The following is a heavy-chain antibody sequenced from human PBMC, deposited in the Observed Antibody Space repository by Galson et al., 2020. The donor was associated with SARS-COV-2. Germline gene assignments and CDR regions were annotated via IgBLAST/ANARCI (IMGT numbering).Heavy chain of an antibody. V-gene: IGHV1-18*04. CDR3: ARDGEGQWLVLHGGYYYYGMDV. CDR1: GYTFTGYY. J-gene: IGHJ6*02. Sequence: ASVKVSCKASGYTFTGYYMHWVRQAPGQGLEWMGWISAYNGNTNYAQKLQGRVTMTTDTSTSTAYMELRSLRSDDTAVYYCARDGEGQWLVLHGGYYYYGMDVWGQGTTVTVSS. CDR2: ISAYNGNT. D-gene: IGHD6-19*01.